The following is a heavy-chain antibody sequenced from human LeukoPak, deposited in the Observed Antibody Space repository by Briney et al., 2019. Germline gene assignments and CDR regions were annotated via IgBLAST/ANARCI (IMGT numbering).Heavy chain of an antibody. CDR2: NKHSESN. J-gene: IGHJ1*01. CDR3: ARGDTMIVVVISEYFQH. Sequence: SETLSLTRAVYGGSFSGYYWSWIRQPPGKWLEWLGENKHSESNKLNRFREGRVNISVGTSKDQFSLKLSSVAGAGQAGYYCARGDTMIVVVISEYFQHWGKGTLVSVSS. CDR1: GGSFSGYY. D-gene: IGHD3-22*01. V-gene: IGHV4-34*01.